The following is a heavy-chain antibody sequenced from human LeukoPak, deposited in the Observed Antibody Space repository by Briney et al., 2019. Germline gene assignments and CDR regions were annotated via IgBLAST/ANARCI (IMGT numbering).Heavy chain of an antibody. CDR3: ATRYCSGTSCPNWFDP. V-gene: IGHV1-69*02. J-gene: IGHJ5*02. CDR2: IIPILGIA. CDR1: GGTFSSYT. D-gene: IGHD2-2*01. Sequence: ASVKVSCKASGGTFSSYTISWVRQAPGQGLEWMGRIIPILGIANYAQKFQGRVTITADKSTSTAYMELSSLRSEDTAVYYCATRYCSGTSCPNWFDPWGQGTLVTVSS.